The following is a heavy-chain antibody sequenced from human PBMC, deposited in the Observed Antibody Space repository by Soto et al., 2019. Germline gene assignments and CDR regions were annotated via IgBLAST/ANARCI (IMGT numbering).Heavy chain of an antibody. CDR1: GFTFSSYA. Sequence: PGGSLRLSCAASGFTFSSYAMSWVRQAPGKGLEWVSAISGSGGSTYYADSVKGRFTISRDNSKNTLYLQMNSLRAEDTAVYYFAKEYYDFWSGSTGVAFDIWGQGTMVTVSS. V-gene: IGHV3-23*01. CDR2: ISGSGGST. D-gene: IGHD3-3*01. J-gene: IGHJ3*02. CDR3: AKEYYDFWSGSTGVAFDI.